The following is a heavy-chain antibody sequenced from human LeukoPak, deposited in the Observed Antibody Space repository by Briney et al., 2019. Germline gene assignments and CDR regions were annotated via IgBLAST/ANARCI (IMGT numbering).Heavy chain of an antibody. D-gene: IGHD5-18*01. CDR2: ISYDGSNK. CDR3: ARGKKKPVGDHTAMVALYFDY. CDR1: GFTFSSYA. V-gene: IGHV3-30-3*01. J-gene: IGHJ4*02. Sequence: GGSLRLSCAASGFTFSSYAMHWVRQAPGKGLEWVAVISYDGSNKYYADSVKGRFTISRDNSKNTLYLQMNSLRAEDTAVYYCARGKKKPVGDHTAMVALYFDYWGQGTLVTVSS.